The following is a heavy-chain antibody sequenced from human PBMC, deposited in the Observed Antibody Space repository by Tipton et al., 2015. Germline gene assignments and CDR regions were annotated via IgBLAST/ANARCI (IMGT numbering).Heavy chain of an antibody. D-gene: IGHD3-22*01. CDR2: IYYSGTT. CDR1: GDSISSSTYY. Sequence: TLSLTCTVSGDSISSSTYYWGWTRQSPGKGLEWIGSIYYSGTTYYNPSLKSRVTVSVDTSKMQFSLKLSSVTAADTAVYYCARAMSRRHSSGYYYYGMDVWGQGTTITVSS. CDR3: ARAMSRRHSSGYYYYGMDV. V-gene: IGHV4-39*07. J-gene: IGHJ6*02.